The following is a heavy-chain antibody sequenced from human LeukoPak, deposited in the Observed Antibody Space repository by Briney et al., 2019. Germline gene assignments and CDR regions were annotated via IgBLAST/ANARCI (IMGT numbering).Heavy chain of an antibody. V-gene: IGHV4-59*01. D-gene: IGHD3-22*01. Sequence: SETLSLTCTISGGSISSDYWSWIRQAPGKGLEWIGIYYSGTTNHNPSLKSRVTISVDTSKKQFSLKLSSVTAADTAVYYCARDPNDSSGYHWYFDLWGRGTLVTVSS. CDR3: ARDPNDSSGYHWYFDL. CDR2: YYSGTT. J-gene: IGHJ2*01. CDR1: GGSISSDY.